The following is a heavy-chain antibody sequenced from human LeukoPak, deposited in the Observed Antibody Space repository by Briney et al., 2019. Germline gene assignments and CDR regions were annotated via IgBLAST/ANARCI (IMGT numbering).Heavy chain of an antibody. J-gene: IGHJ4*02. V-gene: IGHV3-30*02. CDR2: IRYDGSNK. CDR3: AKDASSWYYFDY. D-gene: IGHD6-13*01. CDR1: GFTFSNYG. Sequence: GGSLRLSCAASGFTFSNYGMHWVRQAPGKGLEWVAFIRYDGSNKYYADSVKGRFTISRDNSKNTLYLQMNSLRADDTAVYYCAKDASSWYYFDYWGQGTLVTVSS.